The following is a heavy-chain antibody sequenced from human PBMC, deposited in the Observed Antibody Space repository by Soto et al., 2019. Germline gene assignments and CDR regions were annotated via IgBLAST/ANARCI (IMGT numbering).Heavy chain of an antibody. CDR1: GYTLTELS. CDR2: FDPEDGET. Sequence: GPVKVSCKVSGYTLTELSMHWVRQAPGKGLEWMGGFDPEDGETIYAQKFQGRVTMTEDTSTDTAYMELSSLRSEDTAVYYCATGRPIAARPKNDAFDIWGQGTMVTVSS. D-gene: IGHD6-6*01. V-gene: IGHV1-24*01. CDR3: ATGRPIAARPKNDAFDI. J-gene: IGHJ3*02.